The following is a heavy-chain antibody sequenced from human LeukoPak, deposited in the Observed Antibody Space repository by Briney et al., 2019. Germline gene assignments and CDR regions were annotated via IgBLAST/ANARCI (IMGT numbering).Heavy chain of an antibody. D-gene: IGHD3-9*01. CDR1: GGSISSYY. CDR3: ASSVYDILTGYRNYYYYYYMDV. V-gene: IGHV4-59*01. Sequence: SETLSLTCTVSGGSISSYYWSWIRQPPGKGLEWIGFIYYTGSTNYNPSLKSRVTISVDTSKNQFSLKLSSVTAADTAVYYCASSVYDILTGYRNYYYYYYMDVWGKGTTVTVSS. CDR2: IYYTGST. J-gene: IGHJ6*03.